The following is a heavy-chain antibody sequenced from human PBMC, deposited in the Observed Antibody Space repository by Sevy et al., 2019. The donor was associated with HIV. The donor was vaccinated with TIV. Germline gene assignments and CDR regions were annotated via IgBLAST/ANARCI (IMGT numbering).Heavy chain of an antibody. Sequence: GGSLRLSCAATGFTFSNYAMHWVRQAPGKGMEWVAIIWSDGAYQYHGDSVKGRFTTSRDNSKNTLYLQMNNVGVEETAVYYCARGGYYYDNSAYYALDSWGQGTLVTVSS. D-gene: IGHD3-22*01. CDR3: ARGGYYYDNSAYYALDS. V-gene: IGHV3-33*01. J-gene: IGHJ4*02. CDR1: GFTFSNYA. CDR2: IWSDGAYQ.